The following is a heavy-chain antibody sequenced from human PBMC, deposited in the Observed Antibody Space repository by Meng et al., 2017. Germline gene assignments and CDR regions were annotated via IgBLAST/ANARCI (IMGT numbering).Heavy chain of an antibody. D-gene: IGHD2-2*01. Sequence: ETLSLTCAASGFTFSSYWMSWVRQAPGKGLEWVANIKQDGSEKYYVDSVKGRFTISRDNAKNSLYLQMNSLRAEDTAVYYCARGMTDIVVVPAAMTLQYCSGGSCYYVYYYGMDVWGQGTTVTVSS. CDR2: IKQDGSEK. V-gene: IGHV3-7*01. CDR1: GFTFSSYW. CDR3: ARGMTDIVVVPAAMTLQYCSGGSCYYVYYYGMDV. J-gene: IGHJ6*02.